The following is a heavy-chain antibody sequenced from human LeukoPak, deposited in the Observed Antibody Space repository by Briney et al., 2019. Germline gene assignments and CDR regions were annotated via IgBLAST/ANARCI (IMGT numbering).Heavy chain of an antibody. V-gene: IGHV4-34*01. CDR3: ARGMIGISTFRFDY. Sequence: SETLSLTCAVYGGXFSGYYCSWIRQPPGKGLEWIGEINHSGSTNYNPSLKSRVTISVDTSKNQFSLKLSSVTAADTAVYYCARGMIGISTFRFDYWGQGTLVTVSS. D-gene: IGHD3-16*01. CDR1: GGXFSGYY. J-gene: IGHJ4*02. CDR2: INHSGST.